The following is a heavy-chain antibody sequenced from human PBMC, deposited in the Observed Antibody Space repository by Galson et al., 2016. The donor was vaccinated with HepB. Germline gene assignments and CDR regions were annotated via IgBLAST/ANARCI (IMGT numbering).Heavy chain of an antibody. CDR2: IKHGGSSK. V-gene: IGHV3-7*01. D-gene: IGHD6-25*01. Sequence: SLRLSCAASGFTVSGYWMTWVRQAPGKGLEWVANIKHGGSSKNYVDSVKGRFTISRDNAKNLVYLQMNSLRAEDTAMYYCASAPAATESDYWGQGTLVTVSP. CDR3: ASAPAATESDY. J-gene: IGHJ4*02. CDR1: GFTVSGYW.